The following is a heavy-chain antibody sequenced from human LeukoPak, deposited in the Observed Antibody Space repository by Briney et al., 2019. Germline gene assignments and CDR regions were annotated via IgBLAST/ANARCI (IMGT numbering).Heavy chain of an antibody. Sequence: GGSLRLSCAASGFTFSSYSMNWVRQAPGKGLEWVSSISSSSSYIYYADSVKGRFTISRDNAKNSLILYMSNLRVEDTAVCYCAREMSGSGMTYWGQGTQVTVSS. CDR2: ISSSSSYI. CDR3: AREMSGSGMTY. D-gene: IGHD3-10*01. V-gene: IGHV3-21*01. J-gene: IGHJ4*02. CDR1: GFTFSSYS.